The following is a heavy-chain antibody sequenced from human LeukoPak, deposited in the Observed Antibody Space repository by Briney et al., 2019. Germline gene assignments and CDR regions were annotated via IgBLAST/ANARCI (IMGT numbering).Heavy chain of an antibody. Sequence: PGGSLRLSCAASGFTFSGFAMSWVRRTPGKGLEWVSGISGSGDNTLYADSVKDRFTISRDNSKNTLYLEMNSLRAEDTAIYYSAKMKGHQHPKYYMDVWGQGTTVTVSS. V-gene: IGHV3-23*01. CDR3: AKMKGHQHPKYYMDV. CDR2: ISGSGDNT. J-gene: IGHJ6*01. CDR1: GFTFSGFA. D-gene: IGHD1-26*01.